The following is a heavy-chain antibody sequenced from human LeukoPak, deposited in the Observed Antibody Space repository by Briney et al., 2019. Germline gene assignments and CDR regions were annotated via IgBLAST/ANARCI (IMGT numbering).Heavy chain of an antibody. CDR2: INHSGST. CDR1: GGSFSGYY. V-gene: IGHV4-34*01. CDR3: AREWKKFNRCRYCGYYIDV. Sequence: PSETLSLTCAVYGGSFSGYYWSWIRQPPGKGLEWIGEINHSGSTNYNPSLKSRVTISVDTSKNQFSLKLSSVTAADTAVYYCAREWKKFNRCRYCGYYIDVWGKGTTVTVSS. J-gene: IGHJ6*03. D-gene: IGHD2-21*01.